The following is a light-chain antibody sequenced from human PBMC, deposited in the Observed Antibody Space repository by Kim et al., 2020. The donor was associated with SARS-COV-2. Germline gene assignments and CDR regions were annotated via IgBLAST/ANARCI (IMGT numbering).Light chain of an antibody. CDR2: AAS. V-gene: IGKV1-9*01. CDR1: QCINNY. J-gene: IGKJ1*01. Sequence: ASVGDRVTITCRASQCINNYLAWYQQNAGKAPKLLIYAASTLESGVPSRFSGSGSGTEFTLTISSLQPEDFATYSCQQYDIHPPTFGQGTKVDIK. CDR3: QQYDIHPPT.